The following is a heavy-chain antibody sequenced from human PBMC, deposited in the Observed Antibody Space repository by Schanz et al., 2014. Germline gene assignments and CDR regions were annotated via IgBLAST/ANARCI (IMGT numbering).Heavy chain of an antibody. V-gene: IGHV3-11*06. Sequence: QVQLVESGGGLVKPGGSLRLSCAASGFTFSDYYMSWIRQAPGKGLEWISYISSSSIYTDYAGSVKGRFTISRDNAKNSLFLQMNSLSAEDTAVYYCARPRALSSGWSPLDSWGQGTLVTVSS. CDR2: ISSSSIYT. CDR3: ARPRALSSGWSPLDS. CDR1: GFTFSDYY. D-gene: IGHD6-19*01. J-gene: IGHJ4*02.